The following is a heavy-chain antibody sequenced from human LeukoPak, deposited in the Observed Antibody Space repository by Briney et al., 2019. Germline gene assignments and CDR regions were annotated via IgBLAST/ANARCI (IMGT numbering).Heavy chain of an antibody. D-gene: IGHD2-2*01. CDR3: ARDRIVVIPTYRMDV. J-gene: IGHJ6*02. V-gene: IGHV3-33*01. CDR2: IWYDGSNK. Sequence: PGGSLRLSCAASGFTFSSYGMHWVRQAPGKELEWVAVIWYDGSNKYYVDSVKGRFTISRDNSKNTLYLQMNSLRAEDTAVYYCARDRIVVIPTYRMDVWGQGTTVTVSS. CDR1: GFTFSSYG.